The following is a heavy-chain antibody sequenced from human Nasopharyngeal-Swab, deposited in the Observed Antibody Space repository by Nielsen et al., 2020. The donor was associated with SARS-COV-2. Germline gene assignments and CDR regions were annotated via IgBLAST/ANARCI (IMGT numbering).Heavy chain of an antibody. CDR2: ISYDGSNK. D-gene: IGHD2-15*01. CDR1: GFTFSSYA. J-gene: IGHJ5*02. Sequence: GESLKISCAASGFTFSSYAMHWVRQAPGKGLEWVAVISYDGSNKCYADSVKGRFTISRDNSKNTLYLQMNSLRAEDTAVYYCARERVAWIVVVVAGREFDPWGQGTLVTVSS. CDR3: ARERVAWIVVVVAGREFDP. V-gene: IGHV3-30-3*01.